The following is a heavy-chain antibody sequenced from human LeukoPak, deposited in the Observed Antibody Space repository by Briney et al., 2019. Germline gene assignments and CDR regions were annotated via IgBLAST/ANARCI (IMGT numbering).Heavy chain of an antibody. CDR2: INHSGST. CDR3: ARVADSSGYYLDAFDI. D-gene: IGHD3-22*01. Sequence: PSETLSLTCAVYGGSFSGYYWSWIRQPPGKGLEWIGEINHSGSTNYNPSLKSRVTISVDTSKNQFSLKLSSVTAADTAVYYCARVADSSGYYLDAFDIWGQGTMVTVSS. CDR1: GGSFSGYY. V-gene: IGHV4-34*01. J-gene: IGHJ3*02.